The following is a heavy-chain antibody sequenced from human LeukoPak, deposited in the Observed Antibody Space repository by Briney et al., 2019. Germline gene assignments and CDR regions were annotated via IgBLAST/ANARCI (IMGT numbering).Heavy chain of an antibody. CDR1: GFTFSSYA. D-gene: IGHD6-19*01. V-gene: IGHV3-23*01. J-gene: IGHJ5*02. CDR2: ISGSGGST. CDR3: ARDASGWSNWFDP. Sequence: GGSLRLSCAASGFTFSSYAMSWVRQAPGKGLEWVSAISGSGGSTYYADSVEGRFTISRDNAKNSLYLQMNSLRAEDTAVYYCARDASGWSNWFDPWGQGTLVAVSS.